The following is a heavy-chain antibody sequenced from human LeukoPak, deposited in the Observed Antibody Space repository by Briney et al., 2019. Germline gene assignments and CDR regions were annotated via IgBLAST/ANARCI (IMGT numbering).Heavy chain of an antibody. J-gene: IGHJ4*02. Sequence: GGSLRLSCAASGITFSNAWMSWVRQAPGKGLEWVGRIKSKTDGGTTDYAAPVKGRFTISRDDSKNTLFLQMNSLKTEDTAVYYCATAQTYFYGSADYWGQGTLVTVSS. CDR2: IKSKTDGGTT. D-gene: IGHD3-10*01. CDR3: ATAQTYFYGSADY. CDR1: GITFSNAW. V-gene: IGHV3-15*01.